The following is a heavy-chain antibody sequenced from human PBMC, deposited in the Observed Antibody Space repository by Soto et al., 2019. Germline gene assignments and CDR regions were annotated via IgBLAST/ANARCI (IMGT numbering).Heavy chain of an antibody. J-gene: IGHJ4*02. D-gene: IGHD6-13*01. CDR1: GFTFSSYG. CDR3: AKDITDRWIIIAAAGTGFDH. CDR2: ISYDGSNK. Sequence: PGGSLRLSCAASGFTFSSYGMHWVRQAPGKGLEWVAVISYDGSNKYYADSVKGRFTISRDNSKNTLYLQMNSLRAEDTAVYYCAKDITDRWIIIAAAGTGFDHWGQGTLVTVSS. V-gene: IGHV3-30*18.